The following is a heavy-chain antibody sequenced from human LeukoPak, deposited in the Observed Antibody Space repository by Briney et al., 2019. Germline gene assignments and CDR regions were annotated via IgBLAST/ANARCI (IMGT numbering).Heavy chain of an antibody. CDR3: ARGDTRYYGMDV. CDR1: GFTFSTYS. V-gene: IGHV3-48*02. D-gene: IGHD2-21*01. J-gene: IGHJ6*02. Sequence: GGSLRLSCAASGFTFSTYSMNWVRQAPGKGLEWVSYIRSSGTTIYYADSVKGRFTISRDNAKNSLYLQMNGLRDEDTAVYYCARGDTRYYGMDVWGQGTTVTVSS. CDR2: IRSSGTTI.